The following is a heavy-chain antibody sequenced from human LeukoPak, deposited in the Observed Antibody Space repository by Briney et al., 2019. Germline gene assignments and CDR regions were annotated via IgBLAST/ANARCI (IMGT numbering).Heavy chain of an antibody. V-gene: IGHV3-15*01. J-gene: IGHJ3*02. CDR1: GFTFNNAW. CDR2: IKSKTDGGTT. CDR3: TSHPYYESSAFDI. Sequence: PGGSLRLSCAASGFTFNNAWMSWVRQAPGKGLEWVGRIKSKTDGGTTDYAAPVKGRFTISRDDSKNTLYLQMNSLKTEDTAVYYCTSHPYYESSAFDIWGQGTMVTVSS. D-gene: IGHD3-22*01.